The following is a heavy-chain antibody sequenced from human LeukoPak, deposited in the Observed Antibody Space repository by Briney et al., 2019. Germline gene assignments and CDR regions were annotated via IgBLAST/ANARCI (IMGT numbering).Heavy chain of an antibody. J-gene: IGHJ3*02. D-gene: IGHD7-27*01. CDR3: ARCGDPGHDAFDI. CDR2: IYPGDSDT. V-gene: IGHV5-51*01. CDR1: GYSFTSYW. Sequence: GESLKISCKSSGYSFTSYWLGWVRQMTGKGLEWMGIIYPGDSDTRYSPSFEGQVTISADKSISTAYVQWSSLKASDSAIYYCARCGDPGHDAFDIWGQGTLVTVSS.